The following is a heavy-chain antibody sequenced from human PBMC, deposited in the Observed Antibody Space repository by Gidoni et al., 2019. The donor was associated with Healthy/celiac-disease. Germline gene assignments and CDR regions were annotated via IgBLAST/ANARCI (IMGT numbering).Heavy chain of an antibody. CDR2: ISAYNGNP. V-gene: IGHV1-18*01. CDR1: GSTFTSYG. CDR3: ARSRRQLLWFGEDDY. J-gene: IGHJ4*02. D-gene: IGHD3-10*01. Sequence: QVQLVQSGAEVKKPGASVKVSCKASGSTFTSYGISWVRQAPGQGLEWMGWISAYNGNPNYGQTVQGRVTMTTDTSTRTAYMELRRLRSDHTAVYYCARSRRQLLWFGEDDYWGQGTLVTVSS.